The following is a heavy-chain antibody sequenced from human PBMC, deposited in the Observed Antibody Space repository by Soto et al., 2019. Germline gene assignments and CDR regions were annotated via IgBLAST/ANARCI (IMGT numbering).Heavy chain of an antibody. D-gene: IGHD4-17*01. CDR2: ISSNGGST. Sequence: GGSLRLSCSASGFTFSSYAMHWVRQAPGKGLEYVSAISSNGGSTYYADSVKGRFTISRDNSKNTLYLQMSSLRAEDTAVYYCVKDKSYGDYHFSGMDVWGQGTTVTVSS. J-gene: IGHJ6*02. CDR1: GFTFSSYA. V-gene: IGHV3-64D*08. CDR3: VKDKSYGDYHFSGMDV.